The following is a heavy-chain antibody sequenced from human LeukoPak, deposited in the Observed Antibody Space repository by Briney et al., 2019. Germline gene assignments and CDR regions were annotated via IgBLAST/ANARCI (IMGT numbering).Heavy chain of an antibody. CDR1: GFTFSSYA. CDR2: INEDGSGT. J-gene: IGHJ4*02. V-gene: IGHV3-74*01. Sequence: GGSLRLSCAASGFTFSSYAMSWVRQAPGQGLVWVSRINEDGSGTSYADSVEGRFTISKDDAKNTVYLQMNSLRAEDTAVYYCATVFEHWGQGTLVTVSS. CDR3: ATVFEH.